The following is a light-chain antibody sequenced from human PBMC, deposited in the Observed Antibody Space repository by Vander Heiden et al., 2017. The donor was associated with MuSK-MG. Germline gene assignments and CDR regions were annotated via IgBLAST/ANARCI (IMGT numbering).Light chain of an antibody. CDR3: QVWDSSTAFYV. CDR1: NIGSKN. J-gene: IGLJ1*01. V-gene: IGLV3-9*01. CDR2: RDS. Sequence: SSELTQPLSVLVALGQTARITCGGHNIGSKNVHWYQQKPGQAPVLVIYRDSNRPSGIPERFSGSNAGNTATLTISRAQAGDDADYYCQVWDSSTAFYVFGTGTKVTVL.